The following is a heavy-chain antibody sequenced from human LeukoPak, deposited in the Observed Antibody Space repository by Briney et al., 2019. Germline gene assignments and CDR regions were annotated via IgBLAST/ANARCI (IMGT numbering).Heavy chain of an antibody. CDR3: ARVDTVMAYYFDL. Sequence: GGSLTLSCAASGFTVSTNCMTWARQAPGKGLEWVSTVYIGGTTYYADSVMGRFTISRHNSRNTLYLQMNSLRAEDTAVYYCARVDTVMAYYFDLWGQGTLVTVSS. CDR2: VYIGGTT. D-gene: IGHD5-18*01. J-gene: IGHJ4*02. V-gene: IGHV3-53*04. CDR1: GFTVSTNC.